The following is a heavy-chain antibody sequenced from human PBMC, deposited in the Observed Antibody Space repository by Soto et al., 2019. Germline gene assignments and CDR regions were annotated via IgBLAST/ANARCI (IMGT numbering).Heavy chain of an antibody. J-gene: IGHJ6*02. V-gene: IGHV4-34*01. CDR2: INHSGTT. CDR1: GGSFSGYS. D-gene: IGHD3-3*01. Sequence: SETLSLTCAVYGGSFSGYSWTWLRQPPGKGLEWIGEINHSGTTDYNPALKSRVTMSADTSKNQFSLRMTSVTAADTAVYYCARARFDYWSHIYYGLDVWGQGTKVTVSS. CDR3: ARARFDYWSHIYYGLDV.